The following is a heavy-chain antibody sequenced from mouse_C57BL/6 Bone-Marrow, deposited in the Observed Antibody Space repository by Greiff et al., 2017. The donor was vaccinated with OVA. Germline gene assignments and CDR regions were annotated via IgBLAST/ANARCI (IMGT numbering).Heavy chain of an antibody. V-gene: IGHV1-15*01. CDR1: GYTFTDYE. J-gene: IGHJ2*01. CDR2: IDPETGGT. D-gene: IGHD2-5*01. CDR3: TRSYSNYGDFDY. Sequence: VKLVESGAELVRPGASVTLSCKASGYTFTDYEMHWVKQTPVHGLEWIGAIDPETGGTAYNQKFKGKAILNADKSSSTAYMELRSLTSEDSAVYYCTRSYSNYGDFDYWDQGTTLTVSS.